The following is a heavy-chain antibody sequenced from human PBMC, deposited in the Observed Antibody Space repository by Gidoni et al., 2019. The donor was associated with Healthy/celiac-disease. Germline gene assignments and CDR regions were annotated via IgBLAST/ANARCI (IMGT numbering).Heavy chain of an antibody. CDR3: ARIGPIEGYYYYGMDV. CDR1: GFTFSSYG. D-gene: IGHD3-22*01. CDR2: IWYDGSNK. J-gene: IGHJ6*02. Sequence: QVQLVESGGGVVQPGRSLRLSCAASGFTFSSYGMHWVRQAPGKGLEWVAVIWYDGSNKYYADSVKGRFTISRDNSKNTLYLQMNSLRAEDTAVYYCARIGPIEGYYYYGMDVWGQGTTVTVSS. V-gene: IGHV3-33*01.